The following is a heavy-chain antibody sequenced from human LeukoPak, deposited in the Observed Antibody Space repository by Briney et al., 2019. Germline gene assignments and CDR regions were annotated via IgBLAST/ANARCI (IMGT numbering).Heavy chain of an antibody. J-gene: IGHJ3*02. CDR2: ISSSGSTI. V-gene: IGHV3-48*04. Sequence: GGSLRLSCAASGFTFTTYWMSWVRQAPGKGLEWVSYISSSGSTIYYADSVKGRFTISRDNAKNSLYLQMNSLRAEDTAVYYCARDHAYAFDIWGQGTLVTVSS. CDR1: GFTFTTYW. D-gene: IGHD2-2*01. CDR3: ARDHAYAFDI.